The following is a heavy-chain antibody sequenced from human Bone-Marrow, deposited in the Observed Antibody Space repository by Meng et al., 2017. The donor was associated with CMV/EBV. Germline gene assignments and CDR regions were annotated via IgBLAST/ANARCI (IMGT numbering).Heavy chain of an antibody. CDR3: ARDLKLRGVAYYFDH. J-gene: IGHJ4*01. CDR1: GFPVDSFA. Sequence: SGFPVDSFAMHWVRQVPGEGLEHVSSMRGEGDSTFYAHSVRGRFTISRDNSKNTVYLEMGNLRTDDMAIYYCARDLKLRGVAYYFDHWGHGTLVTVSS. V-gene: IGHV3-64*01. CDR2: MRGEGDST. D-gene: IGHD4-17*01.